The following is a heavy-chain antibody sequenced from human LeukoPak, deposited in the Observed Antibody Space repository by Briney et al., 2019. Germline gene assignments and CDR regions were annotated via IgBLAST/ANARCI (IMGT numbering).Heavy chain of an antibody. CDR1: GGSISSSSSY. CDR2: IYYSGST. V-gene: IGHV4-39*01. D-gene: IGHD6-25*01. Sequence: SETLSLTCTVSGGSISSSSSYWGWIRQPPGKGLEWIGSIYYSGSTYYNPSLKSRVTISVDTSKNQFSLKLSSVTAADTAVYYCARLAARSSAFDYWGQGTLVTVSS. CDR3: ARLAARSSAFDY. J-gene: IGHJ4*02.